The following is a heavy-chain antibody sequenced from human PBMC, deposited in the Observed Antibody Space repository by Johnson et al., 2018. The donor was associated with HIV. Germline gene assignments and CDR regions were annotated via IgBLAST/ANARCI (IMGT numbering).Heavy chain of an antibody. V-gene: IGHV3-9*01. CDR2: ISWNSGSI. CDR1: GFTFDDYA. CDR3: ARSGYSSSWYALSAFDI. Sequence: VQLVESGGGVVQPGRSLRLSCAASGFTFDDYAMHWVRQAPGKGLEWVSGISWNSGSIGYADSVKGRFTVSRDNAKHSLYLQMNSLRAEDTAVYYCARSGYSSSWYALSAFDIWGQGTMVTVSS. J-gene: IGHJ3*02. D-gene: IGHD6-13*01.